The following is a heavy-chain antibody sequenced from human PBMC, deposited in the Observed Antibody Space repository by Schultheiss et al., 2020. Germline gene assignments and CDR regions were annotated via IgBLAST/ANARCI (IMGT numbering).Heavy chain of an antibody. J-gene: IGHJ6*02. V-gene: IGHV3-21*01. CDR3: ARARTAEGYYGMDV. CDR2: ISSSGSYI. CDR1: GFTFSSYS. D-gene: IGHD6-13*01. Sequence: GESLKISCAASGFTFSSYSMNWVRQAPGKGLEWVSSISSSGSYIFYADSLKGRFTISRDNAKNSLYLQMHSLRAEDTAVYFCARARTAEGYYGMDVWGQGTTVTVSS.